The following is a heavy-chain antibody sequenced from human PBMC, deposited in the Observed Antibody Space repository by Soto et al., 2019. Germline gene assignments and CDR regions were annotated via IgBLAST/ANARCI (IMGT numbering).Heavy chain of an antibody. CDR2: ISAYNGNT. CDR1: GYTFTSYG. D-gene: IGHD6-19*01. V-gene: IGHV1-18*01. J-gene: IGHJ4*02. CDR3: ARIAVIGGRFFDY. Sequence: QVHQVQSGADVKIPGASVKVSCKASGYTFTSYGITWVRQAPGQGLEWMGWISAYNGNTNYAQKLQGRVTLTTDTSTGTAYMELRSLRSDDTALYYCARIAVIGGRFFDYWGQGTLVTVSS.